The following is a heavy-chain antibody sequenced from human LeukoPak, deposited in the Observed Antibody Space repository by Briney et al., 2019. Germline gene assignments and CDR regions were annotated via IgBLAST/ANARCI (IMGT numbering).Heavy chain of an antibody. CDR1: GGSISSYY. V-gene: IGHV4-59*01. Sequence: SETLSLTCTVSGGSISSYYWSWIRQPPGKGLEWIGYIYYSGSTNYNPSLKSRVTISVDTSKNQFSLKLSSVTAADTAVYYCARHLTTFPRGFDPWGQGTLVTVSS. J-gene: IGHJ5*02. CDR3: ARHLTTFPRGFDP. CDR2: IYYSGST. D-gene: IGHD3-16*01.